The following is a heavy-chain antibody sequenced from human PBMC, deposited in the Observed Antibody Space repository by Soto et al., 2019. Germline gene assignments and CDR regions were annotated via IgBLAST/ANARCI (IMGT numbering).Heavy chain of an antibody. V-gene: IGHV3-21*06. J-gene: IGHJ4*02. Sequence: PGGSLRLSXAASGFTFTRYSMNWVSQAPGKGLEWVSSISSTTNYIYYGDSMKGRFTISRDNAKNSLYLEMNSLRAEDTALYYCARESEDLTSNFDYWGQGTLVTVSS. CDR2: ISSTTNYI. CDR1: GFTFTRYS. CDR3: ARESEDLTSNFDY.